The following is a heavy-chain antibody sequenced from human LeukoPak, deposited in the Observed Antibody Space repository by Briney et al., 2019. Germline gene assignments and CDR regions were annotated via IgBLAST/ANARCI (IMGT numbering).Heavy chain of an antibody. CDR1: GFTFTTSA. CDR3: AAGSSGWYVDY. CDR2: IVVDSGNT. J-gene: IGHJ4*02. D-gene: IGHD6-19*01. Sequence: SVKVSCKSSGFTFTTSAVQWVRQARGQRLEWIGWIVVDSGNTNYAQKFQERVTITRGMTTGTAYMELSSLRSEDTAMYYCAAGSSGWYVDYWGQGTLVTVSS. V-gene: IGHV1-58*01.